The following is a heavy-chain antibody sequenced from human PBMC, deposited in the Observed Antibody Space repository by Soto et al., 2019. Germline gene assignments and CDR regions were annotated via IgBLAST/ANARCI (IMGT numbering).Heavy chain of an antibody. V-gene: IGHV4-39*01. D-gene: IGHD1-7*01. J-gene: IGHJ5*02. CDR2: IYYSGST. CDR3: ARHGTTVVRWLDP. CDR1: GGSISSSSYY. Sequence: SETLSLTCTVSGGSISSSSYYWGWIRQPPGKGLEWIGSIYYSGSTYYNPSLKSRVTISVDTSKNQFSLKLSSVTAADTAVYYCARHGTTVVRWLDPWGQGTLVTVYS.